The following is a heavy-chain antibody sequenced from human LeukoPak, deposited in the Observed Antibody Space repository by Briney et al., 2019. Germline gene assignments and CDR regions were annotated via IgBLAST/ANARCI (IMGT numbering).Heavy chain of an antibody. J-gene: IGHJ5*02. CDR1: GFTFSSYA. CDR2: ISGSGGST. CDR3: AKVAEIVVVVAATPSWFDP. V-gene: IGHV3-23*01. Sequence: GGSLRLSCAASGFTFSSYAMSWVRQAPGKGLEWVSAISGSGGSTYYAGSVKGRFTISRDNSKNTLYLQMNSLRAEDTAVYYCAKVAEIVVVVAATPSWFDPWGQGTLVTVSS. D-gene: IGHD2-15*01.